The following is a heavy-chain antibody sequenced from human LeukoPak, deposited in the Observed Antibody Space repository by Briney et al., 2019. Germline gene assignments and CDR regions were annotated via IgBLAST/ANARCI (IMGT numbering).Heavy chain of an antibody. CDR3: ATLVKTGSGGRGYFDH. CDR2: ISSNSSYI. Sequence: GGSLRLSCAASGFTFSSYSMNWVRQAPGKGLEWVSSISSNSSYIYYADSVKGRFTISRDNAKNSLYLQMNSLRAEDKARYYCATLVKTGSGGRGYFDHWGQGTLVTVSS. CDR1: GFTFSSYS. D-gene: IGHD2-8*02. V-gene: IGHV3-21*01. J-gene: IGHJ4*02.